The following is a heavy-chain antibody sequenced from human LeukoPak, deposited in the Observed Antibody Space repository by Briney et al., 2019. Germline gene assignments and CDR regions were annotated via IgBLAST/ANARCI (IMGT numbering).Heavy chain of an antibody. CDR1: GFTFSSYG. CDR3: AKDIPRYSTVTMGATAY. J-gene: IGHJ4*02. V-gene: IGHV3-30*02. Sequence: GSLRLSCAASGFTFSSYGMHWVRQAPGKGLEWVAFIRYDGSNKYYADSVKGRFTISRDNSKNTLYLQMNSLRAEDTAVYYCAKDIPRYSTVTMGATAYWGQGTLVTVSS. D-gene: IGHD4-11*01. CDR2: IRYDGSNK.